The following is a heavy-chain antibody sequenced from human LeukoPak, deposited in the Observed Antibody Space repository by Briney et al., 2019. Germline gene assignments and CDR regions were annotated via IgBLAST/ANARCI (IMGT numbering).Heavy chain of an antibody. CDR3: ARVKEQYQLPDAFDI. J-gene: IGHJ3*02. CDR1: GGSISSYY. V-gene: IGHV4-4*07. Sequence: SETLSLTCTVSGGSISSYYWSWIGQPAGKGLEWIGRIYTSGSTNYNPSLKSRVTMSVDTSKNQFSLKLSSVTAADTAVYYCARVKEQYQLPDAFDIWGHGTMVTVSS. D-gene: IGHD2-2*01. CDR2: IYTSGST.